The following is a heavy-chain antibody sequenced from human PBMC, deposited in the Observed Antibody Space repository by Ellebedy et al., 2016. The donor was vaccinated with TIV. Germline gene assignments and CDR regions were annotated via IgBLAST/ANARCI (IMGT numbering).Heavy chain of an antibody. D-gene: IGHD3-16*01. V-gene: IGHV3-23*01. J-gene: IGHJ5*02. CDR3: ASRLGIGP. CDR1: GFTFSSYA. CDR2: ISKSGDTT. Sequence: GESLKISXVASGFTFSSYAMSWVRQAPGKGLEWVSSISKSGDTTYYTDSVKGRFTISRDNAKNLLYLQMNSLRADDTAVYYCASRLGIGPWGQGTLVTVSS.